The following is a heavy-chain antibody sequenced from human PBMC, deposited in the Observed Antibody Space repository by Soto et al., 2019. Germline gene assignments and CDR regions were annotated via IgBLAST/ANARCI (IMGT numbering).Heavy chain of an antibody. CDR1: GYNFAGYW. D-gene: IGHD5-12*01. J-gene: IGHJ6*02. Sequence: GESPKISCKTSGYNFAGYWIGWVRQMPGKGLEWLGIIFPGDSDTKYSPSFQGQVIISADKSIRTAYLQWSSLKASDTAIYYCARQSGMEVWCQGTTGTFPS. CDR3: ARQSGMEV. V-gene: IGHV5-51*01. CDR2: IFPGDSDT.